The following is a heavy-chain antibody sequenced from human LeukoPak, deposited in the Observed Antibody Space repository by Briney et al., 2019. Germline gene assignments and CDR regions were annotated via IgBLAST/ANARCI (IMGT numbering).Heavy chain of an antibody. CDR1: GFTFSSYS. D-gene: IGHD1-26*01. J-gene: IGHJ3*02. Sequence: GGSLRLSCAASGFTFSSYSMNWVRQAPGKGLEWVSSISSSSSYIYYADSVKGRFTISRDNSKNTLYLQMNSLRAEDTAVYYCARVSLQWELFDAFDIWGQGTMVTVSS. CDR2: ISSSSSYI. CDR3: ARVSLQWELFDAFDI. V-gene: IGHV3-21*01.